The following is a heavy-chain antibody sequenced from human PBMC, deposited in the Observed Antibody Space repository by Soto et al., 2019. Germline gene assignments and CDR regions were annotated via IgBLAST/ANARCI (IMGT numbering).Heavy chain of an antibody. CDR3: VVSRGWWAFHH. CDR1: GYTFTTFD. J-gene: IGHJ4*02. CDR2: INANNGNA. D-gene: IGHD6-13*01. Sequence: QVLLVQSGAEVKKPGASVQISCKASGYTFTTFDIHWVRQAPGQRLEWMGYINANNGNAKYSQRFQGGASFTRDTSATTGYMDLSSLISEDTALYYCVVSRGWWAFHHWGQGTLVTVSS. V-gene: IGHV1-3*01.